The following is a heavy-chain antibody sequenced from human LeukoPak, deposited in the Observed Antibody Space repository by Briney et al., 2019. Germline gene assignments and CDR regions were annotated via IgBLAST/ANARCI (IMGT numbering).Heavy chain of an antibody. V-gene: IGHV1-2*04. CDR2: INCKNGVT. J-gene: IGHJ4*02. CDR3: AKDGGNVLRYFDWLPRSCYFDY. CDR1: GYTFTNYY. Sequence: ASVKVSCKGSGYTFTNYYIHWVRQAPGQGLEWMGWINCKNGVTNYAQKFQGWVTMTRDTSMSTAYMYVNRLISDDTAVYYCAKDGGNVLRYFDWLPRSCYFDYWGQGTLVTVSS. D-gene: IGHD3-9*01.